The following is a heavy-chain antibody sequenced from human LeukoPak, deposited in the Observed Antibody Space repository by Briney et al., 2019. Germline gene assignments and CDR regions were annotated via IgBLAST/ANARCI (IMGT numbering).Heavy chain of an antibody. Sequence: ASVKVSCKASGYTFTSYYMHWVRQAPGQGLEWMGIINPSGGSTSYAQKFQGRVTMTRDTSTSTVYVELSSLRSEDTAVYYCARTLGYCSSTSCYPSYNWFDPWGQGTLVTVSS. V-gene: IGHV1-46*01. J-gene: IGHJ5*02. CDR2: INPSGGST. D-gene: IGHD2-2*01. CDR3: ARTLGYCSSTSCYPSYNWFDP. CDR1: GYTFTSYY.